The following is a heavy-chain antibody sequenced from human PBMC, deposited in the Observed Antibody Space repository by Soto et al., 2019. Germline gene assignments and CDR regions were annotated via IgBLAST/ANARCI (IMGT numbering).Heavy chain of an antibody. D-gene: IGHD2-8*01. V-gene: IGHV3-23*01. CDR1: GFTFDSPYSHG. J-gene: IGHJ4*01. CDR2: ISSNGANT. CDR3: VSWVSAHFDY. Sequence: PGGSLRLSCAASGFTFDSPYSHGMSWVRQSPGKGPEWVSTISSNGANTHYAESVKGRFTISKDASRNTVHLHMNNLRAEDTATYFCVSWVSAHFDYWGHGTPVT.